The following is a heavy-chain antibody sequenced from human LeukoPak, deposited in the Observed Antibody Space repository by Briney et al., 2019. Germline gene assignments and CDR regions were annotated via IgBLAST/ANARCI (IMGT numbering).Heavy chain of an antibody. Sequence: GESLKISCKGSGYPFTNYWIGWVRQMPGKGLEWMGVIYPDDSDTSYSPSFRGQVTISADKSISTAYLQWSSLKASDAAMYYCARLMLGRRIDYWGQGTLVTVSS. J-gene: IGHJ4*02. CDR1: GYPFTNYW. D-gene: IGHD1-26*01. V-gene: IGHV5-51*01. CDR3: ARLMLGRRIDY. CDR2: IYPDDSDT.